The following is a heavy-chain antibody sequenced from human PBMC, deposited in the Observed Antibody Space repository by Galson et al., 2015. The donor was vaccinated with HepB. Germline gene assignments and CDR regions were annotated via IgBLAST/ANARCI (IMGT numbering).Heavy chain of an antibody. V-gene: IGHV3-30*04. CDR3: AREMGGISWGYFDY. CDR2: VSYDGRNK. CDR1: GFIFTDNV. D-gene: IGHD3-3*02. J-gene: IGHJ4*02. Sequence: SLRLSCATSGFIFTDNVMHWVRQAPGKGLEWLANVSYDGRNKYYADSVKGLFTISRDNSKNILYLQMNGLRPEDTAVYYCAREMGGISWGYFDYWGQGTLVTVSS.